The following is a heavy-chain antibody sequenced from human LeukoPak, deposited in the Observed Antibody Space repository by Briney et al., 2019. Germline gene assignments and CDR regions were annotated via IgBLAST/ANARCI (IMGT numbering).Heavy chain of an antibody. Sequence: GESLKISCKGSGYSFTSYWIGWVRQMPGKGLEWMGIIYPGDSDTRYSPPFQGQVTISADKSISTAYLQWSSLKASDTAMYYCARTNTYCGGDCYSAGYWGQGTLVTVSS. J-gene: IGHJ4*02. V-gene: IGHV5-51*01. CDR3: ARTNTYCGGDCYSAGY. D-gene: IGHD2-21*01. CDR1: GYSFTSYW. CDR2: IYPGDSDT.